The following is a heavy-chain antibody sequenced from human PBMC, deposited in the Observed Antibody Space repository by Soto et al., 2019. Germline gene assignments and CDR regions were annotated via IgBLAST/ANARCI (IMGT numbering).Heavy chain of an antibody. CDR1: GFTFIYYD. CDR3: ARDQGYCSGGSCPWGMDV. Sequence: PGGSLRLSCAASGFTFIYYDMSWIRLGPGKGLEWVSYISSSSSYTNYADSVKGRFTISRDNAKNSLYLQMNSLRAEDTAVYYCARDQGYCSGGSCPWGMDVWGQGTTVTVSS. D-gene: IGHD2-15*01. V-gene: IGHV3-11*06. J-gene: IGHJ6*02. CDR2: ISSSSSYT.